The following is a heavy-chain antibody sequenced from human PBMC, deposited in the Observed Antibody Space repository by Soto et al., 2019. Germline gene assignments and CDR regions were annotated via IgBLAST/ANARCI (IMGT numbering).Heavy chain of an antibody. CDR1: GFTFSNYA. Sequence: EVLLLDSGGGLVQPGGSLRLSCAASGFTFSNYAITWVRQPPGKGPEWISTVNNGGGGTYYADSVKGRFTIPRDNSKNTLYLQVSSLRAEDTAVYYCAKERLGRGIDYWGQGILVTVSS. CDR3: AKERLGRGIDY. V-gene: IGHV3-23*01. D-gene: IGHD3-10*01. J-gene: IGHJ4*02. CDR2: VNNGGGGT.